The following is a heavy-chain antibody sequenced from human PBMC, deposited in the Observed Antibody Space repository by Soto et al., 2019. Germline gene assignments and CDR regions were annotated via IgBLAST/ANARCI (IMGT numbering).Heavy chain of an antibody. V-gene: IGHV1-8*01. Sequence: ASVKVSCKASGYTFTSYDINWVRQATGQGLEWMGWMNPNSGNTGYAQKFQGRVTMTRNTSISTAYMELSSLRSEDTAVYYCAREVAGYYYYGMDVWGQGTTVTVSS. CDR1: GYTFTSYD. CDR3: AREVAGYYYYGMDV. D-gene: IGHD6-19*01. J-gene: IGHJ6*02. CDR2: MNPNSGNT.